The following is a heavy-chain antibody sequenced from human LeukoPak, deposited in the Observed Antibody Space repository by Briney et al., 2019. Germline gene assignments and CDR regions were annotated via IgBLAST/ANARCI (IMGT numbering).Heavy chain of an antibody. J-gene: IGHJ4*02. CDR1: GGSINSDNYY. CDR2: VYYGGNS. D-gene: IGHD5-18*01. CDR3: ARQRRDKIVIPAAMGLDY. Sequence: SETLSLTCTVSGGSINSDNYYWGWIRQPPGKSLEWIGNVYYGGNSRYNPSLKSRVSIIVDTSKNQFSLQLTSVTVADTAVYFCARQRRDKIVIPAAMGLDYWGQGTLVTVSS. V-gene: IGHV4-39*01.